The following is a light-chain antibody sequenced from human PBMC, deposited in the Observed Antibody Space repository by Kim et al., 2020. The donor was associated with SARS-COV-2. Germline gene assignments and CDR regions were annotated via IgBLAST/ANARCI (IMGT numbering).Light chain of an antibody. CDR3: QAWDSSTVV. CDR2: HDN. V-gene: IGLV3-1*01. CDR1: RLGDRY. J-gene: IGLJ3*02. Sequence: VSPGQTASITCSGDRLGDRYASWYQQKPGQSPVLVIYHDNKRPSGIPERISGSNSGNTATLTIGGAQAMDEADYYCQAWDSSTVVFGGGTQLTVL.